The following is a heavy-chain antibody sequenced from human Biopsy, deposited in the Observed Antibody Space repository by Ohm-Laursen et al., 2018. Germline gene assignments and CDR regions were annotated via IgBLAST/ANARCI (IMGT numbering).Heavy chain of an antibody. J-gene: IGHJ4*02. CDR3: ARSMTTMVRRRSYYFDY. CDR2: IKQDGSET. V-gene: IGHV3-7*01. Sequence: SLRLSCAALDSPSVTIMRWIRQAPGKGLEWVANIKQDGSETYFVDSVKGRFTISRDSAKSSLYLQMNSLRAEDTAVYYCARSMTTMVRRRSYYFDYWGQGTLVTVSS. CDR1: DSPSVTI. D-gene: IGHD3-10*01.